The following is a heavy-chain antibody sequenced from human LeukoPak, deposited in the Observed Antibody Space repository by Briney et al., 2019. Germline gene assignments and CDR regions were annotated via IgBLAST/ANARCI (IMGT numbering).Heavy chain of an antibody. CDR1: GGSISSGDYY. CDR2: IYYSGST. V-gene: IGHV4-30-4*01. D-gene: IGHD3-9*01. CDR3: ARGATYYDILTGYYIASYFDD. J-gene: IGHJ4*02. Sequence: SETLSLTCTVSGGSISSGDYYWSWIRQPPGKGLEWIGYIYYSGSTYYNPSLKSRVTISVDTSKNQFSLKLSSVTAADTAVYYCARGATYYDILTGYYIASYFDDWGQGTLVTVSS.